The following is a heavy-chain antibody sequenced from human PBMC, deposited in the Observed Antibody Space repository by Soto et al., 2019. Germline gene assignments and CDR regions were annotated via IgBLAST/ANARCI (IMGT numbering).Heavy chain of an antibody. CDR3: ARLLTRPSNRYYYYGMDV. Sequence: GASVKVSCKASGGTFSSYAISWVRQAPGQGLEWMGGIIPIFGTANYAQKFQGRVTITADESTSTACMELISLRSEDTAVYYSARLLTRPSNRYYYYGMDVWGQGTTVTVSS. D-gene: IGHD4-4*01. CDR1: GGTFSSYA. V-gene: IGHV1-69*13. J-gene: IGHJ6*02. CDR2: IIPIFGTA.